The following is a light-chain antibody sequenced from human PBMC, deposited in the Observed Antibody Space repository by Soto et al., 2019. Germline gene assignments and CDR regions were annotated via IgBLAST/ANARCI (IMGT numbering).Light chain of an antibody. CDR3: QQYNNWPRT. Sequence: EIVMTQSPATLSVSPGDRATLSCRAGQPLNNNVAWYQHKPGQAPRLLIYGASTRATGISARFSGSGSGTEFTLTINSLQSEDFAVYYCQQYNNWPRTFGQGTKVDIK. J-gene: IGKJ1*01. CDR2: GAS. V-gene: IGKV3-15*01. CDR1: QPLNNN.